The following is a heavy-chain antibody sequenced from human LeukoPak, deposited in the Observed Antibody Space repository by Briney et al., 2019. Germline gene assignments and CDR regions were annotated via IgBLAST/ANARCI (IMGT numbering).Heavy chain of an antibody. D-gene: IGHD4-23*01. V-gene: IGHV3-30*02. Sequence: GGSLRLSCAASGFTFSSYGMHWVRQAPGKGLEWVAFIRYDGSNKYYADSVKGRFTISRDNSKNTLYLQMNSLRAEDTAVYYCAKDYGGKGGLGYWGQGTLVTVSS. CDR3: AKDYGGKGGLGY. CDR2: IRYDGSNK. CDR1: GFTFSSYG. J-gene: IGHJ4*02.